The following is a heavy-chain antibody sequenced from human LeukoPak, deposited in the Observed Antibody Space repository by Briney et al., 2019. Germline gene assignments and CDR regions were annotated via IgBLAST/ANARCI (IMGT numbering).Heavy chain of an antibody. J-gene: IGHJ4*02. V-gene: IGHV3-23*01. CDR2: IRESGSST. CDR1: GFTFSSYA. CDR3: VKKLVGTTSGGPLDY. D-gene: IGHD1-26*01. Sequence: GGSLRLSCAASGFTFSSYAMSWVRQAPGKGLEWVSGIRESGSSTYYVDSVKGRFTISRDNPKNTLYLQMNSLQAEDTAIYYCVKKLVGTTSGGPLDYWGQGTLVIVSS.